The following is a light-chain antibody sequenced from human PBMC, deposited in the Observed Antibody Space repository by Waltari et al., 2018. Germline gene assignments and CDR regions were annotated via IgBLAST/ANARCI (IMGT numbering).Light chain of an antibody. CDR3: AAWDDSLSGHVV. J-gene: IGLJ2*01. Sequence: QSALTQPPSASGTPGQRVTISCSGSNSNIGSNSVSWYQQLPGTAPKLLIYTNDRRPSGVPDRCSGSKSGTSASLAIYGLQSDDEGDYYCAAWDDSLSGHVVFGGGTKVTVL. CDR2: TND. V-gene: IGLV1-44*01. CDR1: NSNIGSNS.